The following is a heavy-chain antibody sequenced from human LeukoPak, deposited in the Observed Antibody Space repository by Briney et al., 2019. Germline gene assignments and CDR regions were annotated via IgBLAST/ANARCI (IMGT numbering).Heavy chain of an antibody. J-gene: IGHJ4*02. V-gene: IGHV1-69*06. D-gene: IGHD2-15*01. Sequence: ASVKVSCKASGGTFSSYAISWVRQAPGQGLEWMGGIIPIFGTANYAQKFQGRVTITADKSTSTAYMELSSLRSEDTAVYYCARVRCSGGSCQRHFDYWGQGTPVTVSS. CDR3: ARVRCSGGSCQRHFDY. CDR2: IIPIFGTA. CDR1: GGTFSSYA.